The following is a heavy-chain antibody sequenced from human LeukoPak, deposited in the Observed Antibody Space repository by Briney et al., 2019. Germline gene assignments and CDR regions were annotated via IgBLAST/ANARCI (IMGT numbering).Heavy chain of an antibody. CDR2: VYTSGST. Sequence: SQTLSLTCTVSGGSISSGSYYWSWIRQPAGKGLEWIGRVYTSGSTNYNPSLKSRVTISVDTSKNQFSLKLSSVTAADTAVYYCARYYGSGTPAGYWGQGTLVTVSS. CDR1: GGSISSGSYY. J-gene: IGHJ4*02. V-gene: IGHV4-61*02. D-gene: IGHD3-10*01. CDR3: ARYYGSGTPAGY.